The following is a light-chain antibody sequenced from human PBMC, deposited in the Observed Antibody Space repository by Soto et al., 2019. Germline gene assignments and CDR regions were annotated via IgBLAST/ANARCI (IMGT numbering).Light chain of an antibody. CDR2: GAS. CDR3: QQYNNWWT. V-gene: IGKV3-15*01. CDR1: QSVSSS. J-gene: IGKJ1*01. Sequence: EIVMTQSPATLSVSPGERVTLSCRASQSVSSSLAWYQQKPGRAPRLLIYGASTRAIGIPGRFSGSGSETEFTLTISSLQSEDFAVYYCQQYNNWWTFGQGTKVETK.